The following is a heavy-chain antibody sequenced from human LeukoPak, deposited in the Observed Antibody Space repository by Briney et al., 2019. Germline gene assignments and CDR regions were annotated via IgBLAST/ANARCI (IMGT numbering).Heavy chain of an antibody. Sequence: ASVKDSCKASGYTFTSYGISWVRQAPGQGLEWMGWISAYNGNTNYAQKLQGRVTMTTDTSTSTAYMELRSLRSDDTAVYYCARDEAMVRGVAHFDYWGQGTLVTVSS. J-gene: IGHJ4*02. D-gene: IGHD3-10*01. CDR1: GYTFTSYG. CDR3: ARDEAMVRGVAHFDY. CDR2: ISAYNGNT. V-gene: IGHV1-18*01.